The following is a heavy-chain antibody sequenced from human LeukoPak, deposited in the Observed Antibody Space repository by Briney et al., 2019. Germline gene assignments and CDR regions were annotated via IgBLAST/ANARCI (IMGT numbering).Heavy chain of an antibody. D-gene: IGHD1-1*01. Sequence: GGSLRLSCAASGFTFSSYGMNWVRQAPGQGLEWVSSTRSSSSYIYYADSVKGRFTISRDNAKNSLSLQMNSLRAEDTAVYYCARDQRATASTGSYFDYWGQGTLVTVSS. CDR2: TRSSSSYI. V-gene: IGHV3-21*01. CDR3: ARDQRATASTGSYFDY. CDR1: GFTFSSYG. J-gene: IGHJ4*02.